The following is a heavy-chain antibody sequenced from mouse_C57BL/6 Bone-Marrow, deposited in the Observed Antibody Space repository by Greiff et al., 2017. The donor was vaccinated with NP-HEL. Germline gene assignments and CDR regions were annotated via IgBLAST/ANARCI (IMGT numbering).Heavy chain of an antibody. Sequence: VQLKESGPVLVKPGASVKMSCKASGYTFTDYYMNWVKQSHGKSLEWIGVFIPSNGGPSYNQKFKGKATLTVDKSSSTAYMELNSLTSEDSAVYYCARGPVGPYWGQGTLVTVSA. CDR3: ARGPVGPY. CDR2: FIPSNGGP. J-gene: IGHJ3*01. V-gene: IGHV1-19*01. CDR1: GYTFTDYY. D-gene: IGHD1-1*01.